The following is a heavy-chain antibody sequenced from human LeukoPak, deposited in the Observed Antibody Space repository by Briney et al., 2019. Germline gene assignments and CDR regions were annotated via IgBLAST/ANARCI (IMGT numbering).Heavy chain of an antibody. CDR1: GFTFSIYA. D-gene: IGHD5-18*01. CDR3: ARFAVYVDTTMVTAYYFDS. J-gene: IGHJ4*02. Sequence: GRSLRLSCAASGFTFSIYAMHWVRQAPGKGLEWVAVISYDGNTQYYADSVKDRFTISRDNSKNTLYLQMNSLRAEDTAVYYCARFAVYVDTTMVTAYYFDSWGQGILVTVSS. CDR2: ISYDGNTQ. V-gene: IGHV3-30*04.